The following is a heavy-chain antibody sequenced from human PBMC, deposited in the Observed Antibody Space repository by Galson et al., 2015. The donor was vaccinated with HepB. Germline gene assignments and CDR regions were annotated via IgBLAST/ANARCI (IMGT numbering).Heavy chain of an antibody. J-gene: IGHJ4*02. CDR2: ISYDAKDQ. Sequence: SLRLSCAASGYLFSSYAMYWVRQAPGKVLEWVATISYDAKDQNYTESVRGRFTISRDNSENTLYLQMNNVRAEDTAVYYCARPRGYKYGVTDYWGQGTLVIVSS. V-gene: IGHV3-30*03. CDR3: ARPRGYKYGVTDY. D-gene: IGHD5-18*01. CDR1: GYLFSSYA.